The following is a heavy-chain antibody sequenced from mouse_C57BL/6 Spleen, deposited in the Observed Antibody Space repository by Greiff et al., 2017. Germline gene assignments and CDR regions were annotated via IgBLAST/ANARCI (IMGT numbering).Heavy chain of an antibody. J-gene: IGHJ1*03. D-gene: IGHD1-1*01. CDR1: GYTFTSYW. V-gene: IGHV1-64*01. CDR2: IHPNSGST. CDR3: ARRVTTVAHWYFDV. Sequence: QVQLQQPGAELVKPGASVKLSCKASGYTFTSYWMHWVKQRPGQGLEWIGMIHPNSGSTNYNEKFKSKATLTVDKTSSTAYMQLSSLTSDDSAVYYCARRVTTVAHWYFDVWGTGTTVTVSS.